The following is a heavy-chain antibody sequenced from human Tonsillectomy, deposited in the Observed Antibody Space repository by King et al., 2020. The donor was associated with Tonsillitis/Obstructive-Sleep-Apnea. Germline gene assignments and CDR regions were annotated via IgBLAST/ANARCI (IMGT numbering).Heavy chain of an antibody. D-gene: IGHD2-2*01. J-gene: IGHJ4*02. V-gene: IGHV3-15*07. CDR2: IKSKTDGGTT. CDR3: TFRQRSDIVVVPAAMFDY. CDR1: GFTFSNAW. Sequence: VQLVESGGGLVKPGGSLRLSCAASGFTFSNAWMNWVRQAPGKGLEWVSRIKSKTDGGTTDYAAPVKGRFTISRDDSKNTLYLQMNSLKTEDTAVYYCTFRQRSDIVVVPAAMFDYWGQGTLVTVSS.